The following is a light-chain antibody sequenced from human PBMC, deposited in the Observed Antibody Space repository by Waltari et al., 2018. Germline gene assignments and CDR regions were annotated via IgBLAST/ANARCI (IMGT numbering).Light chain of an antibody. CDR3: NSYTRSSTLV. V-gene: IGLV2-14*03. CDR1: SSDIRAYNY. J-gene: IGLJ2*01. Sequence: QSALTQPASVSGSPGQSITISCAGTSSDIRAYNYVSWYQQHPGKAPKLMIYDVNNRPSGVSNRFSGSKSGNTASLTISGLQADDEADYYCNSYTRSSTLVFGGGTKLTVL. CDR2: DVN.